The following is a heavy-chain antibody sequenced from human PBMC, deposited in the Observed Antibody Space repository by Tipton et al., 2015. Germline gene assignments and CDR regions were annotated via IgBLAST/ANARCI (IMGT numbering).Heavy chain of an antibody. CDR2: ISHSGKT. CDR1: AYSISSDYY. J-gene: IGHJ4*02. Sequence: TLSLTCAVSAYSISSDYYWGWIRQPPGKGLEWIGAISHSGKTYSNPSLKSRVTMSRDTSKNQLSLKLTSVTAADTAVYYCACQDYDSLTRDYQTVDYWGQGTLVTVSS. D-gene: IGHD3-9*01. CDR3: ACQDYDSLTRDYQTVDY. V-gene: IGHV4-38-2*01.